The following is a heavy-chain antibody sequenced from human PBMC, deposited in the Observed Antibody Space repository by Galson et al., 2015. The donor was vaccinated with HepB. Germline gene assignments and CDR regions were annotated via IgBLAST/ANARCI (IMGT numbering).Heavy chain of an antibody. Sequence: SLRLSCAASGFTFSSYEMNWVRQAPGKGLEWVSYISSSGSTIYYADSVKGRFTISRDNAKNSLYLQMNSLRAEDTAVYYCAREWELGVVFDYWGQGTLVTVSS. J-gene: IGHJ4*02. CDR3: AREWELGVVFDY. CDR2: ISSSGSTI. D-gene: IGHD1-26*01. CDR1: GFTFSSYE. V-gene: IGHV3-48*03.